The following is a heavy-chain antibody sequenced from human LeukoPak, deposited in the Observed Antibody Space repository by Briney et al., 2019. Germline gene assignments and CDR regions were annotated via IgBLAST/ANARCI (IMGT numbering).Heavy chain of an antibody. V-gene: IGHV3-9*02. Sequence: PGRSLRPSCAVSGFPSDDYAMHWVRQAPGKGLEWVSGISWHTGTTGYAESVKGRFTISSDSAKNSLYLQMDSLRVEDTALYYCAKSGRKYYPVLGLDFWGQGTLVTVSS. J-gene: IGHJ4*02. CDR3: AKSGRKYYPVLGLDF. CDR1: GFPSDDYA. D-gene: IGHD3-16*01. CDR2: ISWHTGTT.